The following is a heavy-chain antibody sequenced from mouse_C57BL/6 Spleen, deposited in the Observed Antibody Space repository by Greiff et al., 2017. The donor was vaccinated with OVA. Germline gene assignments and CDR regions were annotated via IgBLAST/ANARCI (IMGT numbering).Heavy chain of an antibody. Sequence: QVQLQQSGAELVKPGASVKLSCKASGYTFTSYWMQWVKQRPGQGLEWIGEIDPSDSYTNYNQKFKGKATLTVDTSSSTAYMQLSSLTSEDSAVYYCARGDSNVFDYWGQGTTLTVSS. V-gene: IGHV1-50*01. CDR3: ARGDSNVFDY. CDR1: GYTFTSYW. J-gene: IGHJ2*01. CDR2: IDPSDSYT. D-gene: IGHD2-5*01.